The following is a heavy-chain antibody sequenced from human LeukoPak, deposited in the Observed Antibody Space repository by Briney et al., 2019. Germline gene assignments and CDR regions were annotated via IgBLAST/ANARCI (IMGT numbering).Heavy chain of an antibody. Sequence: GGSLRLSCAASGFTFSNYWMSWVRQAPGKGLEWVANIKQDGSEKYYVDSVKGRFTISRDNAKNSLYLQMNSLRAKDTAVYYCAREAYCSSTSCQGYYFDFWGQGTLVTVSS. CDR3: AREAYCSSTSCQGYYFDF. CDR2: IKQDGSEK. D-gene: IGHD2-2*01. J-gene: IGHJ4*02. V-gene: IGHV3-7*01. CDR1: GFTFSNYW.